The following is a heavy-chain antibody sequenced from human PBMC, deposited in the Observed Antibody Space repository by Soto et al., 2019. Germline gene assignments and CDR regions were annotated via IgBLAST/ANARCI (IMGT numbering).Heavy chain of an antibody. CDR3: ARDAGMITFGGVIVLSPSDY. CDR1: GYTFTGYY. D-gene: IGHD3-16*02. Sequence: ASVKVSCKASGYTFTGYYMHWVRQAPGQGLEWMGWINPNSGGTNYAQKFQGRVTMTRDTSISTAYMELSRLRSDDTAVYYCARDAGMITFGGVIVLSPSDYWGQGTLVTVSS. J-gene: IGHJ4*02. CDR2: INPNSGGT. V-gene: IGHV1-2*02.